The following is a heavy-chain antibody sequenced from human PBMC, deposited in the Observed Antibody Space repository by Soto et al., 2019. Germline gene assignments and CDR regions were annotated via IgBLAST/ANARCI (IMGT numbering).Heavy chain of an antibody. CDR3: ARGGGSLDA. V-gene: IGHV4-59*11. CDR1: GGSMTNLY. CDR2: IYYTGNT. Sequence: QMQLQASGPRLVKTSETLSLTCTVSGGSMTNLYWSWVRQTPGKRLEWIGYIYYTGNTYYNPSLKSRVTISVDTSKNPFSLRLNSVTAADTAVYYCARGGGSLDAWGQGALVTVSS. J-gene: IGHJ5*02. D-gene: IGHD3-16*01.